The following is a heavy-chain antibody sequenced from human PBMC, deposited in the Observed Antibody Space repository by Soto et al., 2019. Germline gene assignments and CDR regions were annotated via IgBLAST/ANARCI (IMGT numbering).Heavy chain of an antibody. V-gene: IGHV4-38-2*01. J-gene: IGHJ6*02. CDR1: GYSISSGYY. CDR2: IYHSGST. D-gene: IGHD5-18*01. Sequence: SETLSLTGAVSGYSISSGYYWGWIGQPPGKVLEWIASIYHSGSTYYNPSLKRRVTIAVDTSKSQFSLKLSSVTAADTAVYYCASFGPGGDTAMVTAGMDVWGQGTTVTFSS. CDR3: ASFGPGGDTAMVTAGMDV.